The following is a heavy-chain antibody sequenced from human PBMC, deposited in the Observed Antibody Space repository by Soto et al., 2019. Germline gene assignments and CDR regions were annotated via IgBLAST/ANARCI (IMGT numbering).Heavy chain of an antibody. D-gene: IGHD6-13*01. CDR1: GYTFNKYG. CDR3: ARGRGVVVPAGTPDAFDV. CDR2: ISAYNDYT. J-gene: IGHJ3*01. Sequence: QAQLVQSGGEVKRPGASVKVSCKASGYTFNKYGFNWVRQAPGQGLEWMGRISAYNDYTHFAQKFQGRVTLTTDASTNTAYMELKILRSDDTAIYYCARGRGVVVPAGTPDAFDVWGQGTMVTVSS. V-gene: IGHV1-18*01.